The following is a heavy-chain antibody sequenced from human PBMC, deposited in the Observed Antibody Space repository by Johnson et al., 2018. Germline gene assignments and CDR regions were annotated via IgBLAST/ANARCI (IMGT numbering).Heavy chain of an antibody. V-gene: IGHV3-9*01. D-gene: IGHD6-19*01. CDR3: AKSSSGLAYGDAFDI. Sequence: QLVQSGGGLVQPGRSLRLSCAASGFTFDDYAMHWVRQAPGKGLEWVSGIRWNSGSIGYADSVKGRFTISRDKAKNALYLQMNSLRAEDTALYYCAKSSSGLAYGDAFDIWGQGTMVTVSS. J-gene: IGHJ3*02. CDR2: IRWNSGSI. CDR1: GFTFDDYA.